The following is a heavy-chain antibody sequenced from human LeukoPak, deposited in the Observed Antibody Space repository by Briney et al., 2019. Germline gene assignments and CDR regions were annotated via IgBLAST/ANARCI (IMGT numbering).Heavy chain of an antibody. Sequence: GGSLRLSCAASGLTFSNFAMSWFRQAPGRGLEWVSAAGTATDTSYADSVKGRFTISRDNSKNTLYLQMNSLGAEDTAVYYCAKEGSRRRFDFDSWGRGTLVTVSS. CDR3: AKEGSRRRFDFDS. CDR2: AGTATDT. D-gene: IGHD3-16*01. V-gene: IGHV3-23*01. J-gene: IGHJ4*02. CDR1: GLTFSNFA.